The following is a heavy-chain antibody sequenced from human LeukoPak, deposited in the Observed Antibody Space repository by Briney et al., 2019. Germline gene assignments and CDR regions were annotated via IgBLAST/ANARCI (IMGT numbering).Heavy chain of an antibody. Sequence: TSETLSLTCAVYGGSFSGYYWSWIRQPPRKGLEWIGEINHSGSTNYNPSLKSRVTISVDTSKNQFSLKLSSVTAADTAVYYCARGPSPNYDFWSGYYAHYYYYMDVWGKGTTVTVSS. CDR3: ARGPSPNYDFWSGYYAHYYYYMDV. CDR1: GGSFSGYY. CDR2: INHSGST. D-gene: IGHD3-3*01. V-gene: IGHV4-34*01. J-gene: IGHJ6*03.